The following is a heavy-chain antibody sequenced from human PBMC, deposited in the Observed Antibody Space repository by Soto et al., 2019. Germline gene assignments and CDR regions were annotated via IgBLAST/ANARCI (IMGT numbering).Heavy chain of an antibody. D-gene: IGHD3-9*01. CDR3: VRGSNDWYGLDY. V-gene: IGHV3-74*01. Sequence: EVHLVESGGGLVQPGGSLRLSCAASGFTFNTYWMHWVRQVPGKGLEWVSRASRDATTVNYADSVKGRFAISRDNARNTLYLDMNNLRTDDAAVYYCVRGSNDWYGLDYWGQGTLVTVSS. CDR2: ASRDATTV. CDR1: GFTFNTYW. J-gene: IGHJ4*02.